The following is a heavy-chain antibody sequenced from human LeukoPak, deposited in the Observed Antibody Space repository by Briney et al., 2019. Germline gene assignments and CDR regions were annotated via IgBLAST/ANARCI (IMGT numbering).Heavy chain of an antibody. Sequence: GGSLRLSCAASGFTVSNNYMRWVRQAPGKGLEWVANINEDGREVYYVDSVKGRFTISRDNAKNSLYLQMSSLRVEDTAVYYCAKGGHVDYCGQGTLVTVSS. J-gene: IGHJ4*02. CDR3: AKGGHVDY. V-gene: IGHV3-7*01. CDR2: INEDGREV. CDR1: GFTVSNNY.